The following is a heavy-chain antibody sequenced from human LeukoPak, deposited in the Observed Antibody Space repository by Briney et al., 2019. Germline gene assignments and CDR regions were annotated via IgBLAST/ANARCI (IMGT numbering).Heavy chain of an antibody. CDR2: TKKDGSEK. J-gene: IGHJ4*02. V-gene: IGHV3-7*01. CDR3: AKDSIVVVPAASFFDY. D-gene: IGHD2-2*01. CDR1: GFTFSTYW. Sequence: GGSLRLSCGASGFTFSTYWMSWVRQAPGKGLEWVANTKKDGSEKYYVDSVKGRFTISRDNSKNTLYLQMNSLRAEDTAVYYCAKDSIVVVPAASFFDYWGQGTLVTVSS.